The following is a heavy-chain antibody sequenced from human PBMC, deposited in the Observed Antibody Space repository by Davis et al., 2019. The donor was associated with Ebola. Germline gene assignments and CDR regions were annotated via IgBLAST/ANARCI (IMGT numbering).Heavy chain of an antibody. CDR2: ISGSGGST. CDR1: GFTFSSYA. V-gene: IGHV3-23*01. Sequence: GGSLRLSCAASGFTFSSYAMSWVRQAPGKGLEWVSAISGSGGSTYYADSVKGRFTISRDNSKNTLYLQMNSLRAEDTAVYYCARGREWIQLWKDTLDYWGQGTLVTVSS. J-gene: IGHJ4*02. D-gene: IGHD5-18*01. CDR3: ARGREWIQLWKDTLDY.